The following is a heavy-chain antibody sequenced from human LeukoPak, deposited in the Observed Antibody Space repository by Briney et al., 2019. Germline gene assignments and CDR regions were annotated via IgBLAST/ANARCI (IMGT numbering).Heavy chain of an antibody. CDR2: IYYSGST. CDR1: GGSISSSSYY. D-gene: IGHD5-24*01. Sequence: PSETLSLTCTVSGGSISSSSYYWGWIRQPPGKGLEWIGSIYYSGSTYYNPSLKSRVTISVDTSKNQFSLKLSSVTAADTAVYYCARRKRDGYNWYFDYWGQGTLVTVPS. J-gene: IGHJ4*02. V-gene: IGHV4-39*01. CDR3: ARRKRDGYNWYFDY.